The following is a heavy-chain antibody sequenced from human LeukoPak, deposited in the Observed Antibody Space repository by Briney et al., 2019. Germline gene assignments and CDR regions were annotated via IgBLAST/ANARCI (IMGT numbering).Heavy chain of an antibody. Sequence: ASVKVSCKASGYTFTSYGISWVRQAPGQGLEWMGWISAYNGNTNYAQKFQGRVTMTRDMSTSTVYMELSSLRSEDTAVYYCARALPIAARAYFDYWGQGTLVTVSS. CDR1: GYTFTSYG. D-gene: IGHD6-6*01. CDR2: ISAYNGNT. V-gene: IGHV1-18*01. CDR3: ARALPIAARAYFDY. J-gene: IGHJ4*02.